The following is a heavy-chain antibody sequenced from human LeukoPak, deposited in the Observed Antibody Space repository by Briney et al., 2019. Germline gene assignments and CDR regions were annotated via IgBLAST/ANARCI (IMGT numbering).Heavy chain of an antibody. CDR1: GIPFFNAW. CDR2: IKTKDEGGTT. CDR3: TTDRMVYATNWAVSWFDP. Sequence: GGSLRLSCAASGIPFFNAWLTWVRQAPGKGLEWVGHIKTKDEGGTTDYAAPVIGRFTISRDDSKKTVYLQMNSLKTEDTAVYYCTTDRMVYATNWAVSWFDPWGQGTLVTVSS. J-gene: IGHJ5*02. V-gene: IGHV3-15*01. D-gene: IGHD2-8*01.